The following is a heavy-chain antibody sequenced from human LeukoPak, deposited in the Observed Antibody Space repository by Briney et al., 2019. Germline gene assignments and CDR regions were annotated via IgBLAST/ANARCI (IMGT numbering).Heavy chain of an antibody. CDR3: ARDRDATVKSGDAFDI. J-gene: IGHJ3*02. CDR2: ISSSSSTI. D-gene: IGHD4-17*01. V-gene: IGHV3-48*01. CDR1: GFTFSTYS. Sequence: GGSLRLSCAASGFTFSTYSMNWVRQAPGKGLEWVSYISSSSSTIYYADSVKGRFTISRDNAKNSLYLQMNSLRAEDTAVYYCARDRDATVKSGDAFDIWGQGTMVTVSS.